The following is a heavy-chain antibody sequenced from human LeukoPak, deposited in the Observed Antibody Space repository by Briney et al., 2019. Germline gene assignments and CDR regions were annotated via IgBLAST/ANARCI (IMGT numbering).Heavy chain of an antibody. V-gene: IGHV3-74*01. D-gene: IGHD6-13*01. CDR3: ARDGTGYSSSWDLDY. J-gene: IGHJ4*02. CDR2: INSDGSST. Sequence: GGSLRLSCAASGFTFSSYWMHWVRQVPGKGLVWVSRINSDGSSTSYADSVKGRFTISRDNAKNTLYLQMNSLRAEDTAVYYCARDGTGYSSSWDLDYWGQGTLVTVSS. CDR1: GFTFSSYW.